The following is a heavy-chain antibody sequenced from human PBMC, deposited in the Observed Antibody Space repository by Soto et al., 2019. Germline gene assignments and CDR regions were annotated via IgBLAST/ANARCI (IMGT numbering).Heavy chain of an antibody. Sequence: QVQLQESGPGLVKPSQTLSLTCTVSGGSFSSGAYHWSWVRQHPGQGLEWIASISYRGITYSNPSLKSRLSMSVDTSKNQFSLNPTSVTAADTAVYHCARMSATGTRWFDPWGQGTLVTVSS. CDR1: GGSFSSGAYH. D-gene: IGHD6-13*01. J-gene: IGHJ5*02. CDR2: ISYRGIT. V-gene: IGHV4-31*03. CDR3: ARMSATGTRWFDP.